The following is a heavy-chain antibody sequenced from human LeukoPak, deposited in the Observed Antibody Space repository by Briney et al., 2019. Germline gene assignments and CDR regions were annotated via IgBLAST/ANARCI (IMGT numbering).Heavy chain of an antibody. V-gene: IGHV4-34*01. Sequence: SGTPSPTSAVYGGSLSGYYWSGIRHPPPQGLEWSGEINHTGNTNYNPTLTCRVPISVYTSKNQLSLRLGAVTAADTALYYCARGGRSGWYSLNYWGQGTLVTVSS. CDR2: INHTGNT. CDR3: ARGGRSGWYSLNY. CDR1: GGSLSGYY. J-gene: IGHJ4*02. D-gene: IGHD6-19*01.